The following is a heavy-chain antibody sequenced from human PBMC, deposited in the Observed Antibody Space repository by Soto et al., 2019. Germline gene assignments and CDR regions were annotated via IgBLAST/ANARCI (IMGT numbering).Heavy chain of an antibody. CDR2: VYSSGTT. J-gene: IGHJ4*02. V-gene: IGHV4-59*08. D-gene: IGHD2-8*01. CDR3: ARQKWFDY. Sequence: QVQLQESGPGLVKPSETLSLTCTVSGDSINNYPWSWIRQPPGKGLEWIGYVYSSGTTDYNPSLKSRVTISVDMSTNQFSLTLNSVTVADTAVYYCARQKWFDYWGQGTLVTVPS. CDR1: GDSINNYP.